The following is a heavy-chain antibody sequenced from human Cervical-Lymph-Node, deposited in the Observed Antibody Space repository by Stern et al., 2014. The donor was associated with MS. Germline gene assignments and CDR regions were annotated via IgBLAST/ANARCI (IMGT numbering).Heavy chain of an antibody. CDR1: GYSFTNYY. D-gene: IGHD4-17*01. CDR2: IDPNSGGT. J-gene: IGHJ4*02. V-gene: IGHV1-2*02. Sequence: VQMVESGAEVKKPGASVKVSCKASGYSFTNYYINWVRQAPGQGLEWMGWIDPNSGGTTYAQMSQGRVTMTRDKSISTAYMELSRLTSDDTAVYYCARGRGDARPYYFDYWGQGTLVTVSS. CDR3: ARGRGDARPYYFDY.